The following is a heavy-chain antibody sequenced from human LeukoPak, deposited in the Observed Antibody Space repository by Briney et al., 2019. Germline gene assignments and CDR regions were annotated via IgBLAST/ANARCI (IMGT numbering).Heavy chain of an antibody. CDR2: INHSGST. D-gene: IGHD3-10*01. CDR3: ARGGWGEYYYYYMDV. CDR1: GGSFSGYY. V-gene: IGHV4-34*01. Sequence: PSETLSLTCAVYGGSFSGYYWSWIRQPPGKGLEWIGEINHSGSTNYNPSLKSRVTISVDTSKNQFSLKLSSVTAADTAVYYCARGGWGEYYYYYMDVWGKGTTVTVSS. J-gene: IGHJ6*03.